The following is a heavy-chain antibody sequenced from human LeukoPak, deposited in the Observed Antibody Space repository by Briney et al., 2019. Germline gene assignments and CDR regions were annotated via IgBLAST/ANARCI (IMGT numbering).Heavy chain of an antibody. V-gene: IGHV3-23*01. CDR2: ISGSGGST. CDR3: AKDEPYYYDSSGYGRFDY. Sequence: GSLRLSCAASGFTFSSYAMSWVRQAPGKGLEWVSAISGSGGSTYYAASVKGRFTISRDNSKNTLYLQMNRRRAEDTAVYYCAKDEPYYYDSSGYGRFDYWGQGTLVTVSS. J-gene: IGHJ4*02. D-gene: IGHD3-22*01. CDR1: GFTFSSYA.